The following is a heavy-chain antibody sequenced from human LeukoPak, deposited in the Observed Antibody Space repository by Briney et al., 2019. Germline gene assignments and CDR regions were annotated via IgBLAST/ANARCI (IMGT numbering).Heavy chain of an antibody. V-gene: IGHV3-23*01. CDR1: GFTFSSYA. Sequence: GGSLRLSCAASGFTFSSYAMSWVRQAPGKGLEWVSAISGSGGSTYYADSVKGRFTISRDNSKNTLYLQMNSLRAEDTAVYYCAKEGVPAAPTHNAFDIWGQGTMVTVSS. CDR2: ISGSGGST. J-gene: IGHJ3*02. D-gene: IGHD6-25*01. CDR3: AKEGVPAAPTHNAFDI.